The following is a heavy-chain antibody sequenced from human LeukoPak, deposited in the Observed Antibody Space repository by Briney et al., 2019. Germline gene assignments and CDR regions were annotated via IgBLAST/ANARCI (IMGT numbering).Heavy chain of an antibody. J-gene: IGHJ4*02. CDR1: GFTFSSYA. CDR2: ISYDGSNK. V-gene: IGHV3-30*04. Sequence: GGSLRLSCAASGFTFSSYAMHWVRQAPGKGLEWVAVISYDGSNKYYADSVKGRFTISRDNSKNTLYLQMNSQKTEDTAVYYCTTTRRLLWFGEPLDWGQGTLVTVSS. D-gene: IGHD3-10*01. CDR3: TTTRRLLWFGEPLD.